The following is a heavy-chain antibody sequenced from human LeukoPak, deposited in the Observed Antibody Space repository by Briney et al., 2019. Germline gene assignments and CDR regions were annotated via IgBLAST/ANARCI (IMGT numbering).Heavy chain of an antibody. CDR3: ARGVEPLAANTLAY. D-gene: IGHD1-14*01. Sequence: GGSLRLSCAASGFSFSNSWMHWVRQAPGKGLVWVSRINSDGTTTYYADSVKGRFTISRDNSKNTLYLEMNSLSPDDTAVYYCARGVEPLAANTLAYWGQGTLVTVSS. J-gene: IGHJ4*02. CDR1: GFSFSNSW. CDR2: INSDGTTT. V-gene: IGHV3-74*01.